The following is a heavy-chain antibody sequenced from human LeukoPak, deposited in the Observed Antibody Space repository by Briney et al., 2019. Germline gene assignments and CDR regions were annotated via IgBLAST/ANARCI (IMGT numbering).Heavy chain of an antibody. CDR3: ASGRYDILTGADY. D-gene: IGHD3-9*01. CDR1: GGTFSSYA. Sequence: SVKVSCKASGGTFSSYAISWVRQAPGQGLEWMGGITPIFGTANYAQKFQGRVTITADESTSTAYMELSSLRSEDTAVYYCASGRYDILTGADYWGQGALVTVSS. V-gene: IGHV1-69*01. CDR2: ITPIFGTA. J-gene: IGHJ4*02.